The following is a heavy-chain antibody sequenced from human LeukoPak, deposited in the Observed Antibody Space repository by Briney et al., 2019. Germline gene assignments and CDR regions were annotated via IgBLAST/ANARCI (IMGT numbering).Heavy chain of an antibody. V-gene: IGHV4-61*01. J-gene: IGHJ4*02. Sequence: SETLSLTCTVSGGAVSSGSHSWTWIRQPPGKGLECIGYIYYTGRTSYNPSLQSRVAMSVDTSKNQFSLKLSSVTAADTAVYYCARVWDRERKYFVFWGERTLVTVSS. D-gene: IGHD1-26*01. CDR1: GGAVSSGSHS. CDR2: IYYTGRT. CDR3: ARVWDRERKYFVF.